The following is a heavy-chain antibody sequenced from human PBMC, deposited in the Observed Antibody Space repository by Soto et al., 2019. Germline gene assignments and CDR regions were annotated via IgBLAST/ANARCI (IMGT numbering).Heavy chain of an antibody. CDR3: ARLQYTVVTAIEV. J-gene: IGHJ3*01. Sequence: SETLSLTCTVSRGSINNYYWTLIRQPPGKGLEWIGYVSYSGRTNYNPSLKSRVNMFVDKSKNQFSLNLTSVTAADTAVYYCARLQYTVVTAIEVWGQGTMVTV. V-gene: IGHV4-59*03. CDR2: VSYSGRT. D-gene: IGHD4-17*01. CDR1: RGSINNYY.